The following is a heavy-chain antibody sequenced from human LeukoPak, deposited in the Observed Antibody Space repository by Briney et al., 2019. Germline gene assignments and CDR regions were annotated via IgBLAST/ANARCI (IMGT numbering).Heavy chain of an antibody. CDR3: AREPEYYYDSSGYYSGAFDI. D-gene: IGHD3-22*01. J-gene: IGHJ3*02. V-gene: IGHV4-39*07. CDR1: GGSISSSSYY. Sequence: PSETLSLTCTVSGGSISSSSYYWGWIRQPPGKGLEWIGSIYYSGSTYYNPSLKSRVTISVDTSKNQFSLKLSSVTAADTAVYYCAREPEYYYDSSGYYSGAFDIWGQGTMVTVSS. CDR2: IYYSGST.